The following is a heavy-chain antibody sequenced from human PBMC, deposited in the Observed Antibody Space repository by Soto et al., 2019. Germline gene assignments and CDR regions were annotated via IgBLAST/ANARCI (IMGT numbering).Heavy chain of an antibody. CDR2: INVYNGNT. V-gene: IGHV1-18*01. CDR1: GYTFTNYG. CDR3: ARGVGSGIYYNQYNWFDP. Sequence: QVQLVQSGGEVKKPGASVKVSCKASGYTFTNYGISWVRQAPGQGLEWMGWINVYNGNTKYAQKVQGRVTMTTDTSTSTAYMELRSLRSADTAVYYCARGVGSGIYYNQYNWFDPWGQGTLVTVSS. D-gene: IGHD3-10*01. J-gene: IGHJ5*02.